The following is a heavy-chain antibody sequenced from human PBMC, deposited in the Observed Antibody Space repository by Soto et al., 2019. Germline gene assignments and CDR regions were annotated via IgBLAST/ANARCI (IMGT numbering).Heavy chain of an antibody. J-gene: IGHJ4*02. CDR1: GFTFGTYG. Sequence: PGGSLRLSCSASGFTFGTYGMNWVRQAPGKGLEYVSAISSNGGSTHYADSVKGRFTISRDNSKNTLDLQMSSLRAEDTAMYYCVKSSPAHSPHFDYWGRGTLVTVSS. CDR2: ISSNGGST. V-gene: IGHV3-64D*06. CDR3: VKSSPAHSPHFDY. D-gene: IGHD2-21*01.